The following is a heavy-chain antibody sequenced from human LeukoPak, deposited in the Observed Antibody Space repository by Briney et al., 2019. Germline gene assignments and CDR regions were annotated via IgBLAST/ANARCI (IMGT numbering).Heavy chain of an antibody. D-gene: IGHD3-9*01. CDR1: GFTFSSYS. J-gene: IGHJ6*02. CDR3: ARDMYYDILTGYSLLYYYYGMDV. V-gene: IGHV3-21*01. Sequence: GGSLRLSCAASGFTFSSYSMNWVRQAPGKGLEWVSSISSSSSYIYYADSVKGRFTISRDNAKNSLYLQMNSLRAEDTAVYYCARDMYYDILTGYSLLYYYYGMDVWGQGTTVTVSS. CDR2: ISSSSSYI.